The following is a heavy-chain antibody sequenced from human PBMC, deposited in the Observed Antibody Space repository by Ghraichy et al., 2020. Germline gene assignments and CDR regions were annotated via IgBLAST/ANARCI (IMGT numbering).Heavy chain of an antibody. CDR1: GFTFSSYG. Sequence: GGSLRLSCAASGFTFSSYGMHWVRQAPGKGLEWVAVISYDGSNKYYADSVKGRFTISRDNSKNTLYLQMNSLRAEDTAVYYCAKDNSSSSWFWGSLDAFDIWGQGTMVTVSS. D-gene: IGHD6-13*01. CDR2: ISYDGSNK. V-gene: IGHV3-30*18. J-gene: IGHJ3*02. CDR3: AKDNSSSSWFWGSLDAFDI.